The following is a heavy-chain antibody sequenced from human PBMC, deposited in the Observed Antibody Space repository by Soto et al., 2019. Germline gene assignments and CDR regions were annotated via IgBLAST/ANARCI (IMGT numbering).Heavy chain of an antibody. CDR1: GRPFSSYA. V-gene: IGHV1-69*13. CDR2: IIPIFGTA. CDR3: ARFRIAVAGPLLNPDAFDI. Sequence: GASVKVSCKASGRPFSSYAISWVRQAPGQGLEWMGGIIPIFGTANYAQKFQGRVTITADESTSTAYMELSSLRSEDTAVYYCARFRIAVAGPLLNPDAFDIWGRGTMVTVSS. D-gene: IGHD6-19*01. J-gene: IGHJ3*02.